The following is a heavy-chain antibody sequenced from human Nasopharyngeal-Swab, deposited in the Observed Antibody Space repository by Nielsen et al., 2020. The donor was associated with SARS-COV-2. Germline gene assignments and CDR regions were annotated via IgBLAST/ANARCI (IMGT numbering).Heavy chain of an antibody. J-gene: IGHJ4*02. Sequence: GESLKISCAASGFIFSDYYMTWIRQVPGKGLEWVSFISRGGESIYYADSVKGRFTISRHNAKNSVYLQMNSLRAEDSAVYYCARDDDTTDYYEPFDSWGQGTLVTVSS. V-gene: IGHV3-11*04. D-gene: IGHD3-22*01. CDR2: ISRGGESI. CDR3: ARDDDTTDYYEPFDS. CDR1: GFIFSDYY.